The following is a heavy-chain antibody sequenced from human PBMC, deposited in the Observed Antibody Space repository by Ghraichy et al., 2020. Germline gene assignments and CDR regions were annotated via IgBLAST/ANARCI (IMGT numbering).Heavy chain of an antibody. V-gene: IGHV4-39*01. CDR3: ARHQVEWLLAEYYFDY. J-gene: IGHJ4*02. CDR1: GGSISSSSYY. Sequence: ETLSLTCTVSGGSISSSSYYWGWIRQPPGKGLEWIGSIYYSGSTYYNPSLKSRVTISVDTSKNQFSLKLSSVTAADTAVYYCARHQVEWLLAEYYFDYWGQGTLVTVSS. D-gene: IGHD3-3*01. CDR2: IYYSGST.